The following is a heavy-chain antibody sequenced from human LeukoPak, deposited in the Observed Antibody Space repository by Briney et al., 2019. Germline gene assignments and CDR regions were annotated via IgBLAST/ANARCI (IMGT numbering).Heavy chain of an antibody. J-gene: IGHJ6*02. CDR1: GGSFRGYY. D-gene: IGHD6-6*01. CDR2: INHSGST. V-gene: IGHV4-34*01. CDR3: ARSRGIAARPHYYYGMDV. Sequence: NPSETLSLTCAVYGGSFRGYYWSWIRQPPGKGLEWSGEINHSGSTNYNPSLKSRVTISVDTSKNQFSLKLSSVTAADTAVYYCARSRGIAARPHYYYGMDVWGQGTTVTVSS.